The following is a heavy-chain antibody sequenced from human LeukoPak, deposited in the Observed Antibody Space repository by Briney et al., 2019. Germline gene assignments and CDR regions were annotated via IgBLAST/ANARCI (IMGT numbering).Heavy chain of an antibody. Sequence: PGGSLRLSCAASGFTFNSYAMSWVRQAPGKGLEWVSAISGSGGSTYYADSVKGRFTISRDNSKNTPYLQMNSLRAEDTAVYYCANSGVATIMDAFDIWGQGTMVTVSS. D-gene: IGHD5-12*01. CDR2: ISGSGGST. J-gene: IGHJ3*02. CDR1: GFTFNSYA. V-gene: IGHV3-23*01. CDR3: ANSGVATIMDAFDI.